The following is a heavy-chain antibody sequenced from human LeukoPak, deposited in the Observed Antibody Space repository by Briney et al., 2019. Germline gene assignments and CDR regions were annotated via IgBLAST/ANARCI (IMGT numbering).Heavy chain of an antibody. V-gene: IGHV3-11*04. CDR2: IRSSGDTT. D-gene: IGHD4-11*01. J-gene: IGHJ3*02. Sequence: GGSLRLSCAASGFTFSDYYMSWIRQAPGKGLELVSYIRSSGDTTYYADSLKGRFTISRDNAKNSLYLQMNSLRAEDTAVYYCARDRPSAVRDAFDIWGQGTMVTVSS. CDR3: ARDRPSAVRDAFDI. CDR1: GFTFSDYY.